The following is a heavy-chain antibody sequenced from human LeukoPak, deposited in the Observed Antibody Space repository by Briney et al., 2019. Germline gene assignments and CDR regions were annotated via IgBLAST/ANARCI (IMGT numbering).Heavy chain of an antibody. D-gene: IGHD3-16*01. Sequence: ASVKVSCKASGYSFTNFGINWVRQARGQGLEWMGWISPNSGNTNYAQNLQGRVTMTTDTSTSTAYMELRSLTSDDTAFYYCARDYTYWGQGTLVTVSS. J-gene: IGHJ4*02. V-gene: IGHV1-18*01. CDR1: GYSFTNFG. CDR3: ARDYTY. CDR2: ISPNSGNT.